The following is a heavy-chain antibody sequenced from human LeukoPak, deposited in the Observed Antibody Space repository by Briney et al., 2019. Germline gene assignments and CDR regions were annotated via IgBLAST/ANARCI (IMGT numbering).Heavy chain of an antibody. D-gene: IGHD3-16*02. CDR3: AREGGFGYDDSLDT. Sequence: PGGSLRLSCTAYAFTISTYEMNWLRQAPGKGLEWISYISGSGSSIFYADSLQGRFTVSRDNAKNSVYLQMNSLRAEDTAVYYCAREGGFGYDDSLDTGGHGTTVTVSS. J-gene: IGHJ3*02. V-gene: IGHV3-48*03. CDR1: AFTISTYE. CDR2: ISGSGSSI.